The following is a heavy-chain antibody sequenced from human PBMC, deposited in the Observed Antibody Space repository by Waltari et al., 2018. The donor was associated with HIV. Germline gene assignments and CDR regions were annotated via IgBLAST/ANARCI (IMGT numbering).Heavy chain of an antibody. J-gene: IGHJ6*02. D-gene: IGHD3-10*01. Sequence: EVQLVESGGDLSQPWGSLRVPGVVSGFDASQTERRWVRKARGKGLEWVSVIYSNGNTYYRQSGKGRFTIFRDNSKNTLYLQMNSLRADDTAVYYCARMHRYYGSEQSRYFYFGVDVWGQGTTVTVS. CDR3: ARMHRYYGSEQSRYFYFGVDV. V-gene: IGHV3-53*01. CDR2: IYSNGNT. CDR1: GFDASQTE.